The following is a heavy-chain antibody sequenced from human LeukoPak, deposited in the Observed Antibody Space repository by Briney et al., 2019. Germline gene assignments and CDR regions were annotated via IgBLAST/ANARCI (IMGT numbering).Heavy chain of an antibody. V-gene: IGHV4-59*11. CDR3: ARGGSGSYYNDPFDYYYMDV. CDR2: IYYSGTT. CDR1: AGSISSHY. D-gene: IGHD3-10*01. J-gene: IGHJ6*03. Sequence: PSETLSLNCTVSAGSISSHYWSWIRQPPGKELEWIGYIYYSGTTNYNPSLKSRVTISVDTSKNQFSLKLSSVTAADTAVYYCARGGSGSYYNDPFDYYYMDVWGKGTTVTVSS.